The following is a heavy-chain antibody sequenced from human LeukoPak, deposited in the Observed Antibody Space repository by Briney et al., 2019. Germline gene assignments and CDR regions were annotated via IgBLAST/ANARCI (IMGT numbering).Heavy chain of an antibody. J-gene: IGHJ4*02. V-gene: IGHV4-59*01. D-gene: IGHD3-22*01. Sequence: PSETLSLTCTVPGGSLSGYSWNWLRQTPGKGLEWIGYIYYSGNTNYNPSLKSRVTISVDTTNNQFSLRLTSVTAADTAMYYCARGSNYDSSGYYHDYWGQGTLVTVSS. CDR3: ARGSNYDSSGYYHDY. CDR2: IYYSGNT. CDR1: GGSLSGYS.